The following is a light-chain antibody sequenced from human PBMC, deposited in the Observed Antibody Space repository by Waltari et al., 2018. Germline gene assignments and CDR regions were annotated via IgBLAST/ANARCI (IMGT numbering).Light chain of an antibody. V-gene: IGKV1-39*01. J-gene: IGKJ5*01. CDR2: AAS. CDR1: QGIDTY. CDR3: QQSYSTPQST. Sequence: DIQMTQSASSLSASVGDRVTITCRASQGIDTYLNWYQHKPGTAPRLLIYAASSLRTGVPSRFSGSGSGTDFTLTINSLQPEDFATYYCQQSYSTPQSTFGQGTRLEIK.